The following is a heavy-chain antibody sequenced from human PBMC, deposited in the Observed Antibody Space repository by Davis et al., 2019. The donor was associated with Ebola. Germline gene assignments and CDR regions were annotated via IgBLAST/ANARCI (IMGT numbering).Heavy chain of an antibody. V-gene: IGHV4-39*07. CDR2: INHSGST. Sequence: PSETLSLTCTVSGGSISSGGYYWSWIRQPPGKGLEWIGEINHSGSTNYNPSLKSRVTISVDTSKNQFSLKLSSVTAADTAVYYCARTYGSGSYYSRVSDYWGQGTLVTVSS. CDR1: GGSISSGGYY. J-gene: IGHJ4*02. D-gene: IGHD3-10*01. CDR3: ARTYGSGSYYSRVSDY.